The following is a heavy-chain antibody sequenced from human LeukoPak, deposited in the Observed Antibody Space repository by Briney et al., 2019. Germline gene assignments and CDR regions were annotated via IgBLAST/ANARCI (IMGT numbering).Heavy chain of an antibody. J-gene: IGHJ3*02. V-gene: IGHV3-48*01. CDR2: ITSNSNTM. D-gene: IGHD1-26*01. CDR1: GFTFSNYA. Sequence: GGSLRLSCAASGFTFSNYAMNWVRQAPGKGLGWVSYITSNSNTMYYADSVKGRFTISRDNAKNSLYLQMNSLRAEDTAVYYCARDPGSYSAFDIWGQGTMVTVSS. CDR3: ARDPGSYSAFDI.